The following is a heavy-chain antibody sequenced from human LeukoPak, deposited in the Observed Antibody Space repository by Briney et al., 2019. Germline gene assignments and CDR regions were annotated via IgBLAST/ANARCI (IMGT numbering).Heavy chain of an antibody. J-gene: IGHJ4*02. D-gene: IGHD3-9*01. V-gene: IGHV4-34*01. CDR2: INHSGST. Sequence: PSEALSLTRAVYVGSFSGYYWSWMRPPPGKGLEWIGEINHSGSTNYNPSLKSRVTISVDSSKNQFSLKLTSVTAADTAVYYCAAQYYDILTGYSAPARYFDYWGQGTLVTVSS. CDR3: AAQYYDILTGYSAPARYFDY. CDR1: VGSFSGYY.